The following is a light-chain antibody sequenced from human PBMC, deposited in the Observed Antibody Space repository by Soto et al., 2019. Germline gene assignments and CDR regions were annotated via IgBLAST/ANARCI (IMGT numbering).Light chain of an antibody. CDR3: SSYTSTSSYV. J-gene: IGLJ1*01. CDR2: EVS. Sequence: QSVLTQPASVSGSPGQSITVSCTGTSSDVGGYNSVSWYQQHPGKPPKLIIYEVSNRPSGVSDRFSGSKSGNTASLTISGLQAEDDADYYCSSYTSTSSYVFETGTKITVL. CDR1: SSDVGGYNS. V-gene: IGLV2-14*03.